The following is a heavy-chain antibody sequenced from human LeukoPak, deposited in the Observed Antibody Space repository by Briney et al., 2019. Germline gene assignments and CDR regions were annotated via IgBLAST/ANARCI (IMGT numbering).Heavy chain of an antibody. V-gene: IGHV3-21*01. Sequence: GGSLRLSCTTSGFTFSTSAMNWVRQAPGKGLEWVSSISSSSSYIYYADSVKGRFTISRDNAKNSLYLQMNSLRAEDTAVYYCASLGWGQQLVLRGNDAFDIWGQGTMVTVSS. J-gene: IGHJ3*02. CDR3: ASLGWGQQLVLRGNDAFDI. D-gene: IGHD6-13*01. CDR1: GFTFSTSA. CDR2: ISSSSSYI.